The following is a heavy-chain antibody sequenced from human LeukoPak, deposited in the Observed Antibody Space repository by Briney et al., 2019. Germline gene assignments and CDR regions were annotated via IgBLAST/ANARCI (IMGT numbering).Heavy chain of an antibody. CDR3: AEDVYSYGSGPFDP. CDR1: GFTFCSYC. CDR2: IKIDESET. Sequence: GGSLRLSCAASGFTFCSYCMTWVPQSPGKGREWVANIKIDESETYYVDSVKGRFTIYRDNAKNSLYLQMKSLRAEDTGVYYCAEDVYSYGSGPFDPWGQGTLVTVSS. J-gene: IGHJ5*02. D-gene: IGHD3-10*01. V-gene: IGHV3-7*01.